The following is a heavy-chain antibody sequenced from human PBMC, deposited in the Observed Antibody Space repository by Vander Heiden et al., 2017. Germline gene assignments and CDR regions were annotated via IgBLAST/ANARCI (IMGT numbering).Heavy chain of an antibody. CDR1: GGSISSSSYY. D-gene: IGHD6-6*01. J-gene: IGHJ6*02. Sequence: QLQLQESGPGLVKPSETLSLTCPVSGGSISSSSYYWGWIRQPPGKGLEWIGSIYYSGSTYYNPSLKSRVTISVDTSKNQFSLKLSSVTAADTAVYYCAGEYSSSSGIGASYYGMDVWGQGTTVTVSS. CDR2: IYYSGST. V-gene: IGHV4-39*01. CDR3: AGEYSSSSGIGASYYGMDV.